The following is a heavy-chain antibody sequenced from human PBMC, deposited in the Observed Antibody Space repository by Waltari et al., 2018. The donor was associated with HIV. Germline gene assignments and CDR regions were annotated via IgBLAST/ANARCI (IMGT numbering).Heavy chain of an antibody. V-gene: IGHV3-7*01. Sequence: EVQLVESGGGSVQPGGSLRLSCTVSGFTFSRSWMTWVRQAPGGELEWVANIKEDGSERCYVESVKGRFIISRDNAKNPLFLQMYGLGAEDTGVYYCARLQWATQNLDFWGQGTLVTVSS. J-gene: IGHJ4*02. CDR2: IKEDGSER. CDR3: ARLQWATQNLDF. D-gene: IGHD6-19*01. CDR1: GFTFSRSW.